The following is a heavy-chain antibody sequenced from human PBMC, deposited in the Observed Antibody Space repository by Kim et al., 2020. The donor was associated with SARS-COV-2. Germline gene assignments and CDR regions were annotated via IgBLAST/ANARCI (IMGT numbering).Heavy chain of an antibody. J-gene: IGHJ6*02. CDR1: GGSISSGGYY. CDR3: ARDLAVCSGGSCYNYGMDV. V-gene: IGHV4-31*03. D-gene: IGHD2-15*01. Sequence: SETLSLTCTVSGGSISSGGYYWSWIRQHPGKGLEWIGYIYYSGSTYYNPSLKSRVTISVDTSKNQFSLKLSSVTAADTAVYYCARDLAVCSGGSCYNYGMDVWGQGTTVTVSS. CDR2: IYYSGST.